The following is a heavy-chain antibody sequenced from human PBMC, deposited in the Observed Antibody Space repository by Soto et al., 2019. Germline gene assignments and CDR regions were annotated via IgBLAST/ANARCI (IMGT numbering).Heavy chain of an antibody. J-gene: IGHJ5*02. Sequence: QARLVQSGSEVRKPGASVKVSCQASGYTFTSLYMNWVRQAPGQGLEWMGWVNPNTGLTKYAQKFKARVIRPGDTTINTPSMEGGGLTSDATAVFYSTTGGRDPGGRRTQV. CDR1: GYTFTSLY. CDR3: TTGGRDP. D-gene: IGHD7-27*01. V-gene: IGHV1-2*02. CDR2: VNPNTGLT.